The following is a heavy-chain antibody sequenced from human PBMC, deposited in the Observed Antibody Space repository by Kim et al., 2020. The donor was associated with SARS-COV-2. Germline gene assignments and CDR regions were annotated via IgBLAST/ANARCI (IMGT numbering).Heavy chain of an antibody. CDR3: AREDGVIFRSFDY. V-gene: IGHV3-33*01. J-gene: IGHJ4*02. D-gene: IGHD3-16*02. Sequence: GGSLRLSCAASGFTFSSYGMHWVRQAPGKGLEWVAVIWYDGSNKYYADSVKGRFTISRDNSKNTLYLQMNSLRAEYTALYYCAREDGVIFRSFDYWGQGTLVTVSS. CDR1: GFTFSSYG. CDR2: IWYDGSNK.